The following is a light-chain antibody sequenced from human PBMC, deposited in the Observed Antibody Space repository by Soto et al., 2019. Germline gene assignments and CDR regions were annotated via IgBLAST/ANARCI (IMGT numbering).Light chain of an antibody. V-gene: IGLV1-51*01. Sequence: QSVLTQSPSVSAAPGQTVTISCSGTSSKIGSNYVSWYQLLPETAPKLLIYDNFKRPSGIPDRFSGSKSGTSATLVITGLQTGDEADYYCGTWESSRNWVFGGGTKLTVL. CDR2: DNF. CDR3: GTWESSRNWV. J-gene: IGLJ3*02. CDR1: SSKIGSNY.